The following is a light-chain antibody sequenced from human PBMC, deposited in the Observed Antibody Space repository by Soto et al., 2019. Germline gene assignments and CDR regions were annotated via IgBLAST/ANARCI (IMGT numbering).Light chain of an antibody. CDR3: QSYDSSLSALYV. CDR1: SSNIGAGYD. Sequence: QSVLTQPPSVSAAPGQRVTISCTGSSSNIGAGYDVHWYQQLPGTAPKLLIYGNSNRPSGVPDRFSGSKSGTSASLAITGLQAEDEADYYCQSYDSSLSALYVFGTGTKVTVL. V-gene: IGLV1-40*01. CDR2: GNS. J-gene: IGLJ1*01.